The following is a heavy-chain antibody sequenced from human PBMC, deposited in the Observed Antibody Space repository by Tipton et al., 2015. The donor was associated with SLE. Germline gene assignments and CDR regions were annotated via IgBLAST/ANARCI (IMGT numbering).Heavy chain of an antibody. CDR1: GGSISVYY. CDR3: ARESGSSGWSLDS. Sequence: TLSLTCTVSGGSISVYYWNWIRQPPGKGMEWLGYIFYSGDATYHPSLKSRVTISIDTSKNQFSLKLTSVTAADMAVYYCARESGSSGWSLDSWGQGIPVTVSS. V-gene: IGHV4-59*01. D-gene: IGHD6-13*01. CDR2: IFYSGDA. J-gene: IGHJ4*02.